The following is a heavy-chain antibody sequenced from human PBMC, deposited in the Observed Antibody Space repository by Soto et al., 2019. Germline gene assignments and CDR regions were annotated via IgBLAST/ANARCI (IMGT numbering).Heavy chain of an antibody. Sequence: PSETLSLTCAVSGYSISSGYYWGWIRQPPGKGLEWIGSIYHSGSTYYNPSLKSRVTISVDTSKNQFSLKLSSVTAADTAVYYCASGPYYYGSGSYFLYWGQGTQVTVSS. CDR1: GYSISSGYY. V-gene: IGHV4-38-2*01. CDR3: ASGPYYYGSGSYFLY. CDR2: IYHSGST. D-gene: IGHD3-10*01. J-gene: IGHJ4*02.